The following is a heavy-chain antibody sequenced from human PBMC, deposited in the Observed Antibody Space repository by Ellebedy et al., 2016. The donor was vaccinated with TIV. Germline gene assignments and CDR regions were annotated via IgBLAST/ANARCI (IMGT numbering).Heavy chain of an antibody. CDR3: ARDLLRYFDWFPPSYYYGMDV. D-gene: IGHD3-9*01. CDR1: GFTFSSYA. J-gene: IGHJ6*02. V-gene: IGHV3-23*01. CDR2: ISGSGGTT. Sequence: GESLKISXAASGFTFSSYAMSWVRQAPGKGLEWVSAISGSGGTTYYADSVKGRFTISRDNSKNTLYLQMNSLRAEDTAVYYCARDLLRYFDWFPPSYYYGMDVWGQGTTVTVSS.